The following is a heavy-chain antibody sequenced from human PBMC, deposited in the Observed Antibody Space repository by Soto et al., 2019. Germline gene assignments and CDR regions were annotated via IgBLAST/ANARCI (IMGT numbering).Heavy chain of an antibody. J-gene: IGHJ4*02. CDR3: ARPGRDTYGFDY. V-gene: IGHV1-69*02. CDR1: GGTFSSYT. CDR2: IIPILGIA. D-gene: IGHD3-10*01. Sequence: QVQLVQSGAEVKKPGSSVKVSCKASGGTFSSYTISWVRQAPGQGLEWMGRIIPILGIANYAQKFQGRVTITADKSTGTAYMELSSLRSEDTAVYYCARPGRDTYGFDYWGQGTLVTVSS.